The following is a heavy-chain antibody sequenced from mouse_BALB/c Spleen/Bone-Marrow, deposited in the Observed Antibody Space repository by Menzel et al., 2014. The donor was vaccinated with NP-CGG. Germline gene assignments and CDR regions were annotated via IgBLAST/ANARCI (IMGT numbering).Heavy chain of an antibody. J-gene: IGHJ2*01. CDR1: GFTFTDYF. CDR2: IRNKANGYTT. D-gene: IGHD2-4*01. V-gene: IGHV7-3*02. CDR3: ARGYYDDY. Sequence: VQLKEFGGGLVQPGGSLRLSCATSGFTFTDYFMTWVRQPPGKALEWLGFIRNKANGYTTEYSASVKGRFTISRNNSQSILYLQMNTLRAEDSATYYCARGYYDDYWGQGTTLTVSS.